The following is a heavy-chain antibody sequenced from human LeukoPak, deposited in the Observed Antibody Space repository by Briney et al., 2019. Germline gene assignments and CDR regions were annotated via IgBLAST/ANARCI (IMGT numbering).Heavy chain of an antibody. CDR1: GYSISSGYY. Sequence: SETLSLTCTVSGYSISSGYYWGWIRQPPGKGLEWIGSIYHSGSTYYNPSLKSRVTISVDTSKNQFSLKLSSVTAADTAVYYCATVGAIRYRGQGTLVTVSS. V-gene: IGHV4-38-2*02. J-gene: IGHJ4*02. CDR3: ATVGAIRY. CDR2: IYHSGST. D-gene: IGHD1-26*01.